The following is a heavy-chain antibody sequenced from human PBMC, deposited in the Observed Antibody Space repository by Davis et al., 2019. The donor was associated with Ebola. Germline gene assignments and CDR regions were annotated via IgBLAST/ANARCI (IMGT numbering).Heavy chain of an antibody. V-gene: IGHV4-59*01. CDR2: IQYSGTT. CDR1: GGSISSYY. Sequence: SETLSLTCTVFGGSISSYYWSWLRQPPGKQLEWIGNIQYSGTTYYNPSLKSRVTILVDTSKSQFSLKLTSVTAADTAVYYCARGGGWLPDFWGLGTLVTVSS. D-gene: IGHD6-19*01. J-gene: IGHJ4*02. CDR3: ARGGGWLPDF.